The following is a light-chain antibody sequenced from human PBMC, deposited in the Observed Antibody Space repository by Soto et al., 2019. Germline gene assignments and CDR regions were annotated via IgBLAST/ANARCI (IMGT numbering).Light chain of an antibody. J-gene: IGKJ5*01. CDR1: QGISSY. Sequence: IPVTQSPSSLSASVGDRVTVTCRASQGISSYLAWYQQKPGKAPKLLIYAASTLQSGVPSRFSGSGSGTDFTLTISSLQPEDFATYYCQQLNSYPTFGQGTRLEIK. CDR3: QQLNSYPT. V-gene: IGKV1-9*01. CDR2: AAS.